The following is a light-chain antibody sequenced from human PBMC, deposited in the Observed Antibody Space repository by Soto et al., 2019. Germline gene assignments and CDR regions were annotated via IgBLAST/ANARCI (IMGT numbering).Light chain of an antibody. CDR3: QQYGSSPPT. CDR2: GAS. CDR1: QSVSSSY. Sequence: EIVLTQSPGTLSLSPGERATLSCRASQSVSSSYLAWYQQKPGQAPRPLIYGASSRAAGIPDTFSGSGSGTDFTLTISRLEPEDFAVYYCQQYGSSPPTFGQGTKVEI. V-gene: IGKV3-20*01. J-gene: IGKJ1*01.